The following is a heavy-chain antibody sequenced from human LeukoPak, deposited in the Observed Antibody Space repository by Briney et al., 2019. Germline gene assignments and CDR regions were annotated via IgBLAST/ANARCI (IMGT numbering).Heavy chain of an antibody. J-gene: IGHJ4*02. D-gene: IGHD5-12*01. Sequence: GGSLRLSCAASGFTFSSYSMNWVRQAPGKGLEWVSYISSSSSTIYYADSVKGRFTISRDNAKNSLYLQMNSLRAEDTAVYYCARDRRGYSSYYDYWGQGTLVTVSS. CDR1: GFTFSSYS. CDR2: ISSSSSTI. CDR3: ARDRRGYSSYYDY. V-gene: IGHV3-48*04.